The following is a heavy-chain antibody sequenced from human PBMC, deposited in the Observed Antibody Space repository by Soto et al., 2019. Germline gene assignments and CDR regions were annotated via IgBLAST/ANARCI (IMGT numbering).Heavy chain of an antibody. D-gene: IGHD3-16*01. V-gene: IGHV3-48*02. Sequence: LRLSCVAYGVTLRYYAMHWVSPVPGKGLEWVSYISATSAKIDYADSVKGRFTISRDNARNSLYLQMNSLRDEDTAVYYCVADASYGSHWVSHFDQWGRGTMVTVSS. CDR3: VADASYGSHWVSHFDQ. CDR1: GVTLRYYA. J-gene: IGHJ4*02. CDR2: ISATSAKI.